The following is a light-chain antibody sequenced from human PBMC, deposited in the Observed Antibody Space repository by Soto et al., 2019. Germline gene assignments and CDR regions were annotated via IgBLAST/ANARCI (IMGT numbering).Light chain of an antibody. CDR3: QQYGSSSGT. CDR2: GAS. CDR1: QSVSSSY. V-gene: IGKV3-20*01. J-gene: IGKJ2*01. Sequence: EIVLTQSPGTLSLSPGARATLSCRASQSVSSSYLAWYQQRPGQAPRLLIYGASSRATGIPGRFSGSGSGTDFTLTVSRLEPEDSAVYYCQQYGSSSGTFGQGTKLAIK.